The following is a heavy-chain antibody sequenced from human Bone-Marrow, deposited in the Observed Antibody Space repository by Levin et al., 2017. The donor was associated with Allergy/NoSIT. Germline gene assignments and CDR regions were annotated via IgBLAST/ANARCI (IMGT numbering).Heavy chain of an antibody. CDR2: ITASGYNT. D-gene: IGHD1-26*01. Sequence: GGSLRLSCAASGFIFSRFAMSWVRQAPGKGLEWVSAITASGYNTYYADSVKGRFTISRDNSKNTLYLQMNSLRAEDTAVYYCAKHSALYYYYGMDVWGQGTTVTVSS. CDR1: GFIFSRFA. V-gene: IGHV3-23*01. CDR3: AKHSALYYYYGMDV. J-gene: IGHJ6*02.